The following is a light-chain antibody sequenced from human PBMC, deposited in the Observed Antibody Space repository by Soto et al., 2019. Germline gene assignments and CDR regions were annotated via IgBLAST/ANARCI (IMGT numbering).Light chain of an antibody. J-gene: IGKJ1*01. CDR2: WAS. Sequence: DIVMTQSPDSLAVSLGERAIIHCKSSQSVLFSSNNKNYLAWYQQRPGQPPKLLIYWASTRHSGVPDRFSGRGSGTDFTLTISSLQAEDVAVYYCHQYYSPPQPFGQGTKVEIK. CDR1: QSVLFSSNNKNY. V-gene: IGKV4-1*01. CDR3: HQYYSPPQP.